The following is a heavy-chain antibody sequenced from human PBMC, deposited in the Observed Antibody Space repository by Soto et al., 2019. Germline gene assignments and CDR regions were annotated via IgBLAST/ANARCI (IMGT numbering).Heavy chain of an antibody. Sequence: PSETLSLTCTASGGSIRSYYWTWIRQPPGKGLEWLGYIFYSGSTFYNPSLKSRVTISIHTSKSQFSLQLTSVTAADTAVYYCARGAADTAMVDSWGQGTQVTVSS. CDR3: ARGAADTAMVDS. D-gene: IGHD5-18*01. CDR1: GGSIRSYY. J-gene: IGHJ4*02. CDR2: IFYSGST. V-gene: IGHV4-59*01.